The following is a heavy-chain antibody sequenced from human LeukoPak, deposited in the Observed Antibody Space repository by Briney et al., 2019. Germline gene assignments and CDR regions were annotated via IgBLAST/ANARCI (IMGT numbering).Heavy chain of an antibody. CDR3: ARHVPGYYGSGTNDF. CDR1: GYTFTRNW. Sequence: GESLKISCQASGYTFTRNWISWVRQIPGKGLEWMGTIDHTDSYVNYCPSFEGHVTISTDRSINTVYLHWGSLRASDTATYYCARHVPGYYGSGTNDFWGQGTLVTVAS. CDR2: IDHTDSYV. J-gene: IGHJ4*02. V-gene: IGHV5-10-1*01. D-gene: IGHD3-10*01.